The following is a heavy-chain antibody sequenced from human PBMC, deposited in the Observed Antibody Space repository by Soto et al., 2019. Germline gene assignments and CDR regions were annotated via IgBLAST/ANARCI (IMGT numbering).Heavy chain of an antibody. J-gene: IGHJ6*02. V-gene: IGHV1-58*01. CDR2: IVVGSGNT. D-gene: IGHD5-12*01. CDR1: GFTFTSSA. Sequence: ASVKVSCKASGFTFTSSAVQWVRQARGQRLEWIGWIVVGSGNTNYAQKFQERVTITRDMSTSTAYMELSSLRSEDTAVYYCAAGVATTNYYYYGMDVWGQGTTVTVSS. CDR3: AAGVATTNYYYYGMDV.